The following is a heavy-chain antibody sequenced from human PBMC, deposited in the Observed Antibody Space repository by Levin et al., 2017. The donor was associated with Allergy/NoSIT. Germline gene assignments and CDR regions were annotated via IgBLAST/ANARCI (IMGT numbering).Heavy chain of an antibody. CDR2: IYTSGST. CDR3: ASTKQGLELSY. CDR1: GGSISSGRYY. Sequence: SETLSLTCTVSGGSISSGRYYWNWIRQPAGKGLEWIGRIYTSGSTNSNPSLKSRVTISVDTSKNQFSLKLSSVTAADTAVYYCASTKQGLELSYWGHGTLVTVSS. J-gene: IGHJ4*01. V-gene: IGHV4-61*02. D-gene: IGHD6-19*01.